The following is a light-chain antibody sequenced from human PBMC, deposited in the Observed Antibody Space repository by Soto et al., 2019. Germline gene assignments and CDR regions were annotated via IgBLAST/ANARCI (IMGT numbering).Light chain of an antibody. CDR3: QEYNSYGRT. Sequence: DIKMTQSPSTLSASVGDRVTITCRASQSISSWLAWYQQKPGKAPKLLIHKASSLESGVPSRFSGSGSGTEFTLTISSLQPDDFATYYCQEYNSYGRTFGRGTKVEIK. CDR1: QSISSW. V-gene: IGKV1-5*03. J-gene: IGKJ1*01. CDR2: KAS.